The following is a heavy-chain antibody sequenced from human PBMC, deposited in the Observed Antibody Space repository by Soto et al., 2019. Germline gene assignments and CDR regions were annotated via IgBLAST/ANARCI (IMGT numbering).Heavy chain of an antibody. CDR1: GCTFSNSA. Sequence: GWLRRSCPASGCTFSNSAMTWVRQAPGKGLEWVSIISASGRSTYHAASVKGRFTISRDNSKDTLYLQMTRLRAEDTATYYCAKDGQRLDVYLESWGQGTQVTVSS. J-gene: IGHJ4*02. CDR2: ISASGRST. D-gene: IGHD6-25*01. V-gene: IGHV3-23*01. CDR3: AKDGQRLDVYLES.